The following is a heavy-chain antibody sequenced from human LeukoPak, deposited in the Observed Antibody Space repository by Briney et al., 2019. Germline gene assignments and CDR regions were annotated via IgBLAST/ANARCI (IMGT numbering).Heavy chain of an antibody. D-gene: IGHD3-3*01. Sequence: GASVKVSCKTSGYIFTDYYIHWVRQAPGQGLEWMGWISAYNGNTNYAQKFQGRVTMTTDTSTRTAYMELRSLRSDDTAVYYCARGLEWLTRRHNWFDPWGQGTLVTVSS. CDR2: ISAYNGNT. V-gene: IGHV1-18*04. CDR1: GYIFTDYY. J-gene: IGHJ5*02. CDR3: ARGLEWLTRRHNWFDP.